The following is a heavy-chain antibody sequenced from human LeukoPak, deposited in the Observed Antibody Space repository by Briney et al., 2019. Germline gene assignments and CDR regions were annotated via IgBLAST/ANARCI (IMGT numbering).Heavy chain of an antibody. CDR2: IYSGGST. V-gene: IGHV3-53*01. CDR1: GFTVSSNY. D-gene: IGHD3-10*01. J-gene: IGHJ4*02. CDR3: AREGYYGSGSPPSLYFDY. Sequence: GGSLRLSCAASGFTVSSNYMSWVRQAPGKGLEWVSVIYSGGSTYYADSVKGRFTISRDNSKNTLYLQMNSLRDEDTAVYYCAREGYYGSGSPPSLYFDYWGQGTLVTVSS.